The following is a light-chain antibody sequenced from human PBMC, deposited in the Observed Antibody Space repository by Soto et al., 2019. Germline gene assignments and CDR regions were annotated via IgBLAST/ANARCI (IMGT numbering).Light chain of an antibody. Sequence: DIQLTQSPSTLSASIGDRVVITCRASQTIDRWLAWYQQRPGLAPRLLISAASRLQSGVPSRFSGRGSGTDFTLTISSLQPEDFATYYCLQDYDYPRTFGQGTKVDIK. V-gene: IGKV1-5*01. CDR2: AAS. CDR3: LQDYDYPRT. CDR1: QTIDRW. J-gene: IGKJ1*01.